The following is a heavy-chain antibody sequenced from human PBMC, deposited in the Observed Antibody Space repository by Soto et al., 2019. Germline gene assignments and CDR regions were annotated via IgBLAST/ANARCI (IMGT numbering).Heavy chain of an antibody. CDR3: ARGHSTDCSNGVCSFFYNHEMDV. J-gene: IGHJ6*02. CDR1: GSTFTSYG. V-gene: IGHV1-2*04. CDR2: INPKSGGT. D-gene: IGHD2-8*01. Sequence: AYVKFSCKASGSTFTSYGISWVRQAPGQGLEWLGRINPKSGGTSTAQKFQGWVTMTRDRSISTVYMELTRLRSDDTAVYFCARGHSTDCSNGVCSFFYNHEMDVWGQGTTVTVSS.